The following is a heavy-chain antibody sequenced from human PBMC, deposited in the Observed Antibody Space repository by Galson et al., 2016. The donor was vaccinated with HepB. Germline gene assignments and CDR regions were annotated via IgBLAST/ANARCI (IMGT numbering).Heavy chain of an antibody. CDR1: GFTFSRYG. CDR2: IWYDGTNK. J-gene: IGHJ4*02. CDR3: AREDPNIAVAALDY. V-gene: IGHV3-33*01. D-gene: IGHD6-19*01. Sequence: SLRLSCAASGFTFSRYGMHWVRQAPGEGLESVAFIWYDGTNKLYADSVKGRFTISRDNSKNTLYLQLNSRRAEDTAVYYCAREDPNIAVAALDYWGQGTLVTVSS.